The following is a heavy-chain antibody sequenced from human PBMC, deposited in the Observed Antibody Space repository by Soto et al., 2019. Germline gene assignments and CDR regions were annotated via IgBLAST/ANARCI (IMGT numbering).Heavy chain of an antibody. CDR3: VTSEGHLSN. CDR2: ISGLSDVI. CDR1: GFIFNSNG. J-gene: IGHJ4*02. Sequence: PGGSLRLSCAASGFIFNSNGMNWVRQSPGKGLEWISYISGLSDVIYYADSVKGRFTISRDNAKNSLYLQMNGLRDEDTAVYYCVTSEGHLSNWGQGTLVTVSS. V-gene: IGHV3-48*02.